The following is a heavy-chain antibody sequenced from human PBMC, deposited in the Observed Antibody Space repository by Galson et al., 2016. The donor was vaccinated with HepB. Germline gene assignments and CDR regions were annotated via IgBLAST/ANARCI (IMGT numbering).Heavy chain of an antibody. V-gene: IGHV4-59*01. D-gene: IGHD2-8*01. J-gene: IGHJ4*02. CDR2: IYYSGIT. CDR3: AKLPDCTNGLCYASR. Sequence: ETLSLTCTVSGGSISSFYWSWIRQPPGKGLEWIGYIYYSGITNYNPSLKSRVTISVDTSKNQFSLKLTSVTAADTAVYFCAKLPDCTNGLCYASRWGQGTLVTVSS. CDR1: GGSISSFY.